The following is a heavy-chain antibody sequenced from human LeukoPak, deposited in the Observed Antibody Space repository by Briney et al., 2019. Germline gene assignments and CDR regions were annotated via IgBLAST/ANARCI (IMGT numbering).Heavy chain of an antibody. CDR1: LGTFSSYA. J-gene: IGHJ6*02. V-gene: IGHV1-69*04. CDR3: ARGKDLWSGVPSPDYYYGMDV. Sequence: GGSVKVSCKASLGTFSSYAISWVRQAPGPGLEWMGRIIPILGIANYAQSFQGRVTITADKSTSTAYMELSSLKSEGTDVYYRARGKDLWSGVPSPDYYYGMDVWGQGTTVTVSS. D-gene: IGHD3-10*01. CDR2: IIPILGIA.